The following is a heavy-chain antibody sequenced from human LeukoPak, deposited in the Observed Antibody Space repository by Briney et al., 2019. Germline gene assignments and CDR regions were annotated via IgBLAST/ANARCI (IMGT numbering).Heavy chain of an antibody. CDR3: ARGGDSGSWYLSSWFDP. CDR2: INPSGGST. V-gene: IGHV1-46*01. CDR1: GYTFTSYY. Sequence: ASVKVSCKASGYTFTSYYMHWVRQAPGQGLEWMGIINPSGGSTSYAQKFQGRVTMTRDMSTSTVYMELSSLRSEDTAVYYCARGGDSGSWYLSSWFDPWGQGTLVTVSS. J-gene: IGHJ5*02. D-gene: IGHD6-13*01.